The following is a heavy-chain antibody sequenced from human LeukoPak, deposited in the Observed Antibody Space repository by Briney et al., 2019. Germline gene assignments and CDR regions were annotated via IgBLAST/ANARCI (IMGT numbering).Heavy chain of an antibody. Sequence: GASVKVSCKASGYTFTGYYMHWVRQAPGQGLEWMGWINPNSGGTNYAQKFQGWVTMTRDTSISTAYMELSRLRSDDTAVYYCARGYYVWGSYRARYLDYWGQGTLVTVSS. J-gene: IGHJ4*02. CDR2: INPNSGGT. CDR3: ARGYYVWGSYRARYLDY. V-gene: IGHV1-2*04. D-gene: IGHD3-16*02. CDR1: GYTFTGYY.